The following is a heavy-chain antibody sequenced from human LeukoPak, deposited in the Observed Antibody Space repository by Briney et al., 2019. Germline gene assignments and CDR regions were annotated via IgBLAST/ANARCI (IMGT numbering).Heavy chain of an antibody. D-gene: IGHD4-11*01. Sequence: PGGTLRLSCAASGFTFSSYDMSWVRQAPGKGLEWVSAISGSGGSTYYADSVKGRFTISRDNSKNTLYLQMNSLRADDTAVYFCAKLSNYNYLGHMDVWGKGTTVTVSS. J-gene: IGHJ6*03. V-gene: IGHV3-23*01. CDR2: ISGSGGST. CDR1: GFTFSSYD. CDR3: AKLSNYNYLGHMDV.